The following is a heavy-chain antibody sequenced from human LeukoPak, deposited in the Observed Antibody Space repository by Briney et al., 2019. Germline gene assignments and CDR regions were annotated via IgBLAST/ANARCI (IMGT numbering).Heavy chain of an antibody. D-gene: IGHD1-7*01. CDR2: IYPGDSDT. Sequence: GESLKISCKGSGYSFPSYWIGWVRQMPGKGLEWMGIIYPGDSDTRYGPSFQGQVTISVDRSISTAYLQLSSLKASDSAMYYCARQDGTALYYFDFWGQGTLVTVSS. CDR3: ARQDGTALYYFDF. J-gene: IGHJ4*02. V-gene: IGHV5-51*01. CDR1: GYSFPSYW.